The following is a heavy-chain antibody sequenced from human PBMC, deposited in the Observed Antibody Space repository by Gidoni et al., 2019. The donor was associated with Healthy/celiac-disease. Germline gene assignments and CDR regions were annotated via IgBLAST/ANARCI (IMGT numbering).Heavy chain of an antibody. Sequence: EVQLVQSGAEVKKPGESLKISCKGSGYSFTSYWIGWVRQMPGKGLEWMGIIYPGDSDTRYSPSFQGQVTISADKSISTAYLQWSSLKASDTAMYYCAIQDHDGTYYYDSSGYYGHAFDIWGQGTMVTVSS. CDR1: GYSFTSYW. J-gene: IGHJ3*02. D-gene: IGHD3-22*01. V-gene: IGHV5-51*01. CDR3: AIQDHDGTYYYDSSGYYGHAFDI. CDR2: IYPGDSDT.